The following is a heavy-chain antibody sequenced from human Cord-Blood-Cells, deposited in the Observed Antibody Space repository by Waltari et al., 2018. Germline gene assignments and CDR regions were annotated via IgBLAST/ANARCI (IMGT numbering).Heavy chain of an antibody. D-gene: IGHD5-12*01. CDR3: ARDSVVATRRRYYYYYGMDV. CDR1: GGSISSYY. CDR2: IYTSGST. J-gene: IGHJ6*02. Sequence: GPGLVKPSETLSLTCTVSGGSISSYYWSWIRQPAGKGLEWIGRIYTSGSTNYNPSLKSRVTMSVDTSKNQFSLKLSSVTAADTAVYYCARDSVVATRRRYYYYYGMDVWGQGTTVTVSS. V-gene: IGHV4-4*07.